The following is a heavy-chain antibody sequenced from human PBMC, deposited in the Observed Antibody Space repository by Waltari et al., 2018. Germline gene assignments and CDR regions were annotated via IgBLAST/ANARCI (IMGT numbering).Heavy chain of an antibody. CDR2: IYYNGAT. J-gene: IGHJ6*02. CDR3: ARDRVVPADEPDYYGLDV. V-gene: IGHV4-61*05. D-gene: IGHD2-2*01. CDR1: GGSISSSSYY. Sequence: QLQLQESGPGLVKPSETLSLTCTVSGGSISSSSYYWGWIRQPPGKGLEWIGYIYYNGATNYNPSLMSRVTISVDTAKNQFSLKLSSVTAADTAVYYCARDRVVPADEPDYYGLDVWGQGTTVTVSS.